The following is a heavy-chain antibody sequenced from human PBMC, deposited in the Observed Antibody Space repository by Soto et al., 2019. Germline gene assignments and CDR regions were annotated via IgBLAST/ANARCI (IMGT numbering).Heavy chain of an antibody. CDR3: ARDRYYEGYYGMDV. Sequence: SVKVSCKASGGTFSSYAISWVRQAPGQGLEWMGGIIPIFGTANYAQKFQGRVTITADESTSTVYMELSSLRSEDTAVYYCARDRYYEGYYGMDVWGQGTTVTVSS. D-gene: IGHD3-22*01. CDR1: GGTFSSYA. J-gene: IGHJ6*02. V-gene: IGHV1-69*13. CDR2: IIPIFGTA.